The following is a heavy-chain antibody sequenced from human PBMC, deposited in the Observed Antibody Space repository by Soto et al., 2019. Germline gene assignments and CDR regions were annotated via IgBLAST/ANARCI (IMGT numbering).Heavy chain of an antibody. CDR3: GRWGDCISTSCPTNWFDP. CDR1: GGSISSYY. Sequence: SETLSLTCTVSGGSISSYYWSWIRQPPGKGLEWIGYIYYSGSTNYNPSLKSRVSISVDTSKNQFSLKLSSVTAADTAVYYCGRWGDCISTSCPTNWFDPWGQGTLVTVSS. D-gene: IGHD2-2*01. CDR2: IYYSGST. V-gene: IGHV4-59*01. J-gene: IGHJ5*02.